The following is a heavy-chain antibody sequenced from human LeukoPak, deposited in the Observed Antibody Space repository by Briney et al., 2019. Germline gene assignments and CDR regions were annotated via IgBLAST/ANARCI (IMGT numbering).Heavy chain of an antibody. CDR1: GFSFSSTW. CDR3: AKDPWDY. Sequence: GGSLRLSCAASGFSFSSTWMHWVRQAPGKGLVWVSRIKSDGISTIYADSVKGRFTISRDNAKNSLYLQMNSLRAEDTALYYCAKDPWDYWGQGTLVTVS. CDR2: IKSDGIST. J-gene: IGHJ4*02. V-gene: IGHV3-74*01.